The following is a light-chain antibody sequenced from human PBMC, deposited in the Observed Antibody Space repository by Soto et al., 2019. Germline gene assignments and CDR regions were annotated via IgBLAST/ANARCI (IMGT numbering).Light chain of an antibody. Sequence: ETVMTQSPVTLSVSPGARATLSCTASQSVSSNLAWYQQKPGQAPRLLIYGASSMATGIPARFSGSGSGTAFILTISRLQSEDFALYQCQQYNTWPLTFGQGTKVEI. V-gene: IGKV3-15*01. CDR1: QSVSSN. CDR2: GAS. J-gene: IGKJ1*01. CDR3: QQYNTWPLT.